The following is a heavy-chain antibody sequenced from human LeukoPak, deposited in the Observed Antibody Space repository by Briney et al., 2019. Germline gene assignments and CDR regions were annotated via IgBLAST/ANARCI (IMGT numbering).Heavy chain of an antibody. CDR2: IYPGDSDT. CDR3: ARTGYSSGWYGGFDI. J-gene: IGHJ3*02. D-gene: IGHD6-19*01. CDR1: GYSFTNYC. V-gene: IGHV5-51*01. Sequence: PGESLKISCKGSGYSFTNYCIGWVRQMPGKGLEWMGIIYPGDSDTRYSPSFQGQVTISADKSISTAYLQWSTLKASDTAMYYCARTGYSSGWYGGFDIWGQGTLVTVSS.